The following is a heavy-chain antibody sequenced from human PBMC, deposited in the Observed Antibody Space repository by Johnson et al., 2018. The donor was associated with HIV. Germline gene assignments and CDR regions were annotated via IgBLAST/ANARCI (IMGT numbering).Heavy chain of an antibody. D-gene: IGHD1-26*01. V-gene: IGHV3-64*01. Sequence: DVQVVESGGGLVQPGGSLRLSCAASGFTFSSYAMHWVRQAPGKGLEYVSAISSNGGSTYYANSVKGRFTISRDNSKNTLYLQMGSLRAEDTALYYCAREAPGSSGAFDIWGQGTMVTVSS. CDR2: ISSNGGST. CDR1: GFTFSSYA. CDR3: AREAPGSSGAFDI. J-gene: IGHJ3*02.